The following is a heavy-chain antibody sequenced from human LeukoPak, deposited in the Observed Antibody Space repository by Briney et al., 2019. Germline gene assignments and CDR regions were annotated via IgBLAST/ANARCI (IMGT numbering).Heavy chain of an antibody. Sequence: SETLSHTCIVSGGSISSSRDYWAWIRQPPGKGLEWIAIIYYSGSTYYSPSLKSRVTISVDTSKNQFSLKLTSVTAADTAVYYCARGKKRIFSSSGYYLDYWGQGTLVTVSS. V-gene: IGHV4-39*07. D-gene: IGHD3-22*01. CDR1: GGSISSSRDY. CDR3: ARGKKRIFSSSGYYLDY. J-gene: IGHJ4*02. CDR2: IYYSGST.